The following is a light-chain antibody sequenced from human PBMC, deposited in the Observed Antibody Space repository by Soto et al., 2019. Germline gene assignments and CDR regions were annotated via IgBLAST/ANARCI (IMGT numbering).Light chain of an antibody. CDR1: SSNIGAGYD. CDR2: GNT. CDR3: HSYDSSLRGSV. J-gene: IGLJ2*01. Sequence: QSVLTQPPSVSGAPEQRVIISCTGSSSNIGAGYDVHWYQQLPGTAPKFLIYGNTNRPSGVPDRFSGSKSGTSASLAITGLQAEDEADYYCHSYDSSLRGSVFGGGTKLTVL. V-gene: IGLV1-40*01.